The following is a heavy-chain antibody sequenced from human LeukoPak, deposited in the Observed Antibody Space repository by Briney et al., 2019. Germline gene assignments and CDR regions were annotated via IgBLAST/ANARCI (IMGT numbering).Heavy chain of an antibody. CDR2: INHSGST. Sequence: SETLSLTCAVYGGSFSGYYWSWIRQRPGKGLEWIGEINHSGSTNYNPSLKSRVTISVDTSKNQFSLKLSSVTAADTAVYYCARKRSQLGFRYWGQGTLVTVSS. CDR3: ARKRSQLGFRY. D-gene: IGHD6-13*01. J-gene: IGHJ4*02. CDR1: GGSFSGYY. V-gene: IGHV4-34*01.